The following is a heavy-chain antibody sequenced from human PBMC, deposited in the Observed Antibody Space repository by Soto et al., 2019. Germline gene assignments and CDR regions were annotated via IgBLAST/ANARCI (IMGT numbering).Heavy chain of an antibody. CDR2: IKSKTDGGTT. CDR3: TTEYGVATIASFDY. CDR1: GFTFSNAW. J-gene: IGHJ4*02. D-gene: IGHD5-12*01. Sequence: ESGGGLVKPGGSLRLSCAASGFTFSNAWMSWVRQAPGKGLEWVGRIKSKTDGGTTDYAAPVKGRFTISRDDSKNTLYLQMNSLKTEDTAVYYCTTEYGVATIASFDYWGQGTLVTVSS. V-gene: IGHV3-15*01.